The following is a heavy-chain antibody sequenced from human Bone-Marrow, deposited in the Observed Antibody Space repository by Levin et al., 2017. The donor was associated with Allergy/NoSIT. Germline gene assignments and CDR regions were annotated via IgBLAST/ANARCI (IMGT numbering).Heavy chain of an antibody. D-gene: IGHD2-21*01. CDR2: INFNSGGA. Sequence: GESLKISCKASGYTVSGHYLHWVRQAPGQGLEWMGWINFNSGGAKFAQKFQGRVTMTRDTATNTGYMEMSSLRSDDTAVYYCARQVIGDWYFDLWGRGTLVTVSS. V-gene: IGHV1-2*02. J-gene: IGHJ2*01. CDR1: GYTVSGHY. CDR3: ARQVIGDWYFDL.